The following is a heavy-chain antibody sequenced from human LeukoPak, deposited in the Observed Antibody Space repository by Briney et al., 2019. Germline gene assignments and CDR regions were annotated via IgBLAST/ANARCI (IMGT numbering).Heavy chain of an antibody. D-gene: IGHD3-10*01. CDR1: GFTFSADA. J-gene: IGHJ4*02. CDR3: AREGYYGSGSPPSLYFDY. Sequence: PGGSLRLSCAASGFTFSADAMNWVRQAPGKGLEWVSTINYNGGSTYYADSVEGRFTISRDNSRSTLYLQMNSLRPEDTAIYYCAREGYYGSGSPPSLYFDYWGQGTLVTVSS. CDR2: INYNGGST. V-gene: IGHV3-23*01.